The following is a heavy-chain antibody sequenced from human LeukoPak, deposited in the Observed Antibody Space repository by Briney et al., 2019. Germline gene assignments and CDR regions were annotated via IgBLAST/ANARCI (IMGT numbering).Heavy chain of an antibody. J-gene: IGHJ4*02. CDR2: IWFDGSKT. Sequence: GGSLRLSCVASGFIFSRYDMHWVRHAPGKGLEGGTLIWFDGSKTDYADSVKGRCNNAREHSKSTLYVQMNSLRVEHTAVYYCARNPAPVTSHFDYWGQGALVTVSS. CDR3: ARNPAPVTSHFDY. D-gene: IGHD4-17*01. CDR1: GFIFSRYD. V-gene: IGHV3-33*01.